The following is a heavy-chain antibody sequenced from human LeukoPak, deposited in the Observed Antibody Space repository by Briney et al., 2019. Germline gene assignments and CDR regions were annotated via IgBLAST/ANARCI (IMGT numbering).Heavy chain of an antibody. Sequence: SGTLSLTCAVYGGSFSDYYWTWIRQPPGKGLEWIGEINHGGSTNYDPSLQSRVTISIDTPKNQFSLRLRSVTAADTAVYYWARQGTTNTDSSWYQFWAFDIWGQGTMVTVSS. J-gene: IGHJ3*02. CDR1: GGSFSDYY. V-gene: IGHV4-34*01. CDR3: ARQGTTNTDSSWYQFWAFDI. D-gene: IGHD6-13*01. CDR2: INHGGST.